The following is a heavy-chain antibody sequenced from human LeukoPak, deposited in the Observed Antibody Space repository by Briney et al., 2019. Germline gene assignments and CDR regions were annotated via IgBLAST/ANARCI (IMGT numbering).Heavy chain of an antibody. J-gene: IGHJ4*02. Sequence: GGSLRLSCTASGFTVSSNHMSWVRQAPGKGLEWVSVIYIGAGTYYADSVKGRFTISRDNSKNTLYLQMSSLRAEDTAVYYCVKGGQGAVAGFGLDYWGQGTLVAVSS. V-gene: IGHV3-66*01. CDR3: VKGGQGAVAGFGLDY. D-gene: IGHD6-19*01. CDR1: GFTVSSNH. CDR2: IYIGAGT.